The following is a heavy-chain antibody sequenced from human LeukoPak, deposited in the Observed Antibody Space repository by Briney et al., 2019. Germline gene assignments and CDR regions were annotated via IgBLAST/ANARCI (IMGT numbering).Heavy chain of an antibody. CDR1: GFTFSRYL. Sequence: GGSLRLSCAASGFTFSRYLMHWVRQAPGKGPVWVSRINSDGSSTNYADSVKGRFTISRDNAQNTLYLQMNSLRVEDTAMYYCARYCSGGTCYVGLIWGQGTLVTVSS. CDR2: INSDGSST. CDR3: ARYCSGGTCYVGLI. V-gene: IGHV3-74*01. J-gene: IGHJ4*02. D-gene: IGHD2-15*01.